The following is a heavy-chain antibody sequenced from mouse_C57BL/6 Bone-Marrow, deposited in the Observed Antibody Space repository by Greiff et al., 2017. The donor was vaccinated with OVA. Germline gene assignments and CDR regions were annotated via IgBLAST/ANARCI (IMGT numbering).Heavy chain of an antibody. CDR2: INPNYGTT. CDR1: GYSFTDYY. D-gene: IGHD2-2*01. CDR3: VWVTTAY. J-gene: IGHJ3*01. V-gene: IGHV1-39*01. Sequence: VQLKEPGPELVKPGASVKMSCKASGYSFTDYYMNWVKQRHGKSLEWIGVINPNYGTTSYNQKFKGKATLTVDQSSSTAYMQLNSLTSEDSAVYYCVWVTTAYWGQGTLVTASA.